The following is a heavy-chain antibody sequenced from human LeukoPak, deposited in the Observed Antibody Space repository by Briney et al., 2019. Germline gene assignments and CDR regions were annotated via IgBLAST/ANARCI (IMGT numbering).Heavy chain of an antibody. V-gene: IGHV1-8*03. CDR1: GGTFSSYD. CDR3: ASTGVAGTFDY. CDR2: MNPNSGNT. J-gene: IGHJ4*02. Sequence: GASVKVSCKASGGTFSSYDINWVRQATGQGLEWMGWMNPNSGNTGYAQKFQGRVTITRNTSISTAYMELSSLRSEDTAVYYCASTGVAGTFDYWGQGTLVTVSS. D-gene: IGHD7-27*01.